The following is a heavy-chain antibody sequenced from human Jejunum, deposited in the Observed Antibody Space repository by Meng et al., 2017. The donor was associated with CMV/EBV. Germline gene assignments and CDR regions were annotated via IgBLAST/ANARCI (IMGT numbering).Heavy chain of an antibody. J-gene: IGHJ4*02. Sequence: LVGSGGGLVQPGGSLRLSCAASGFTFRNYWMHWVRRAPGEGLEWVSALYSGGNTYYADSVKGRFTLSRDNSKNTLYLQMSSLGVEDTAVYYCASGYIEGHHLGYWGQGTLVTVSS. D-gene: IGHD6-13*01. CDR2: LYSGGNT. V-gene: IGHV3-66*01. CDR1: GFTFRNYW. CDR3: ASGYIEGHHLGY.